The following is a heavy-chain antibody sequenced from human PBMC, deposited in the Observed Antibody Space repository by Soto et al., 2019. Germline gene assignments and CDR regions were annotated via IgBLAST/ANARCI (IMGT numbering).Heavy chain of an antibody. CDR3: ARRDYGTIDY. CDR1: GFSLNTSGLG. V-gene: IGHV2-5*02. J-gene: IGHJ4*02. D-gene: IGHD4-17*01. CDR2: IYWDDDK. Sequence: QITLKESGPTLVNPTQTLTLTCTFSGFSLNTSGLGVGWIRQPPGKALEWLALIYWDDDKHYSPSLKSRLTISKDPSKNQVVLTMTNMDPVDTATYYCARRDYGTIDYWGQGTLVTVSS.